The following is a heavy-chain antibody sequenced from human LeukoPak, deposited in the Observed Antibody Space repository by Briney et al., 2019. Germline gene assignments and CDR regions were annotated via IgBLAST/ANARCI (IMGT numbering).Heavy chain of an antibody. CDR2: INHSGST. D-gene: IGHD5-24*01. J-gene: IGHJ6*03. Sequence: PSETLSLTCAVYGGSFSGYYWSLIRQPPGKGLEWIGEINHSGSTNYNPSLKSRVTISVDTSKNQFSLKLSSVTAADTAVYYCARVAQGRWLQLSAYYYYYYYMDVWGKGTTVTVSS. V-gene: IGHV4-34*01. CDR1: GGSFSGYY. CDR3: ARVAQGRWLQLSAYYYYYYYMDV.